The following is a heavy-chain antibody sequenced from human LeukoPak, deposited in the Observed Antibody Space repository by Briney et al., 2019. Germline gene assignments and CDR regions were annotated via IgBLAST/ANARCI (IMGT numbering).Heavy chain of an antibody. Sequence: TPSETLSLTCAVYGGSFSGYYWSWIRQPPGKGLEWIGEINHSGSTNYNPSLKSRVTISVDTSKNQFSLKLSSVTAADTAVYYCARERQGNYYDSSGYYQNDAFDIWGQGTMVTVSS. CDR2: INHSGST. D-gene: IGHD3-22*01. CDR3: ARERQGNYYDSSGYYQNDAFDI. CDR1: GGSFSGYY. V-gene: IGHV4-34*01. J-gene: IGHJ3*02.